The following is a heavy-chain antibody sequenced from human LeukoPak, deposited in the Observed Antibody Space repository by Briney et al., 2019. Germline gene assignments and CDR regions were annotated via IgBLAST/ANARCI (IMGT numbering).Heavy chain of an antibody. J-gene: IGHJ4*02. CDR1: GFSFSGHS. CDR3: ARHKRSSQYYFDY. CDR2: ISDSGTPI. V-gene: IGHV3-48*02. D-gene: IGHD4-11*01. Sequence: GGSLRLSCAASGFSFSGHSMSWVRQAPGKGLEWVSFISDSGTPIYYADSVRGRFTVSRDNDQNSLYLQMNSLRDEDSAVYYCARHKRSSQYYFDYWGQGALVTVSS.